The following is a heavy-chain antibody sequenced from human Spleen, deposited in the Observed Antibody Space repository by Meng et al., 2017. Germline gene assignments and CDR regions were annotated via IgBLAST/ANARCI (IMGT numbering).Heavy chain of an antibody. CDR3: EGGLYYYDSSGYFHYNGMDV. CDR2: IKSKTDGGTT. CDR1: GFTFSNAW. Sequence: GESLKISCAASGFTFSNAWMSWVRQAPGKGLEWIGRIKSKTDGGTTDYAAPVKGRFTISRDDSKNTLYLQMNSLKTEDTAVYYCEGGLYYYDSSGYFHYNGMDVWGQGTTVTVSS. D-gene: IGHD3-22*01. J-gene: IGHJ6*02. V-gene: IGHV3-15*01.